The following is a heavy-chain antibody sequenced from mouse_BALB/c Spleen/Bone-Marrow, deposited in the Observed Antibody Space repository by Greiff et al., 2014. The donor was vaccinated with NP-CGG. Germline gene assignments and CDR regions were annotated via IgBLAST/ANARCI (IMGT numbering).Heavy chain of an antibody. CDR3: ARSDYRFDPLPY. Sequence: VKLMESGAELVMPGASVKMSCKASGHTFTDYWMHWVKQRPGQGLEWIGAIDTSDSYTSYNQKFKGKATLTVDESSSTAYMQLGSLTSEDSAVYYCARSDYRFDPLPYWGQGTLVTVSA. CDR2: IDTSDSYT. D-gene: IGHD2-14*01. V-gene: IGHV1-69*01. CDR1: GHTFTDYW. J-gene: IGHJ3*01.